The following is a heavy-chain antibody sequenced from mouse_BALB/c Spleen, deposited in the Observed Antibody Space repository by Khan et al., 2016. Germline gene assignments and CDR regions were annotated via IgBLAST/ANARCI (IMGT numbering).Heavy chain of an antibody. CDR2: TNPTNGRT. V-gene: IGHV1S81*02. J-gene: IGHJ2*01. Sequence: QVQLQQPGAELVKAGASVKMSCKASVYTFTSYWMHWVKQRLGQGLEWFAETNPTNGRTYYNEKFKSKATLTVDKSSSTAYMLLSGPTFEDSAVYYCARIKKIVATYLDYWGQGTTLTVSS. CDR1: VYTFTSYW. D-gene: IGHD1-1*01. CDR3: ARIKKIVATYLDY.